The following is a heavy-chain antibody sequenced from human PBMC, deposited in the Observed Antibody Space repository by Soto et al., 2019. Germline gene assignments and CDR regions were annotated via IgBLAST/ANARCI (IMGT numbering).Heavy chain of an antibody. CDR1: GGTFSSYA. CDR2: IIPIFGTA. Sequence: QVQLVQSGAEVTKPGSSVKVSCKASGGTFSSYAISWVRQAPGQGLEWMGGIIPIFGTANYAQKFQGRVTITADELTSTAYMELSRLGSEDTAVYYCATVPAARGYYYYGMDVWGQGTTVTVSS. CDR3: ATVPAARGYYYYGMDV. J-gene: IGHJ6*02. V-gene: IGHV1-69*01. D-gene: IGHD2-15*01.